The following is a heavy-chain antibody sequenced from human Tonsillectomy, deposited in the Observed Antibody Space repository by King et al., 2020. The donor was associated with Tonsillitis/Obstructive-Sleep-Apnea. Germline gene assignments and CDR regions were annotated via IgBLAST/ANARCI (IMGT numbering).Heavy chain of an antibody. CDR2: ISSSSSYI. V-gene: IGHV3-21*01. J-gene: IGHJ6*03. CDR3: AGDDEVYCSSTSCLDGYYYYYYMDV. Sequence: VQLVESGGGLVKPGGSLRLSCAASGFTFSSYSMNWVRQAPGKGLEWVSSISSSSSYIYYADSVKGRFTISRDNAKNSLYLQMNSLRAEDTAVYYCAGDDEVYCSSTSCLDGYYYYYYMDVWGKGTTVTVSS. CDR1: GFTFSSYS. D-gene: IGHD2-2*01.